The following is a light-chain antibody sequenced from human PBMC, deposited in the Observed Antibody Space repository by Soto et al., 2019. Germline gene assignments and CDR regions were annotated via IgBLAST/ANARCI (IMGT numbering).Light chain of an antibody. CDR1: QSISSW. J-gene: IGKJ4*01. CDR3: QQYNSYSLT. V-gene: IGKV1-5*03. Sequence: DIKMTQSPSTLSASVGDRVTITCRASQSISSWLAWYQQKPGKAPKLLIYKASSLESGVPSRCSGSGSGTAFTLTISSLQPDDFATYYCQQYNSYSLTFGGGTKVEIK. CDR2: KAS.